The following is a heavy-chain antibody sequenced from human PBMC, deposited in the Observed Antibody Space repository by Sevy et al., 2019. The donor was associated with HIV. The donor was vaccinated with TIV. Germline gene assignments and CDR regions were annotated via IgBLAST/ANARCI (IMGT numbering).Heavy chain of an antibody. CDR2: FDPEDGET. CDR3: ATDYCTNGLCSPSAFDY. D-gene: IGHD2-8*01. CDR1: GYTLTELS. J-gene: IGHJ4*02. Sequence: ASVKVSCKVSGYTLTELSMHWVRQAPGKGLEWMGGFDPEDGETIYAQKYQGRVTMTEDTSTDTAYMELSSLRSEDTAVYYCATDYCTNGLCSPSAFDYWGQGTLVTVSS. V-gene: IGHV1-24*01.